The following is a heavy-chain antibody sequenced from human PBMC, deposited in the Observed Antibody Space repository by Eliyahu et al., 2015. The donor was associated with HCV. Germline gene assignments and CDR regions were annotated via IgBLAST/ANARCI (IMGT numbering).Heavy chain of an antibody. CDR2: IYYSGST. CDR1: GGSISSSSYY. Sequence: QLQLQESGPGLVKPSETLSLTCTVSGGSISSSSYYWGWIRQPPGKGLEWIGSIYYSGSTYYNPSLKSRVTISVDTSKNQFSLKLSSVTAADTAVYYCARHDADSSGWYSEGFDYWGQGTLVTVSS. J-gene: IGHJ4*02. V-gene: IGHV4-39*01. D-gene: IGHD6-19*01. CDR3: ARHDADSSGWYSEGFDY.